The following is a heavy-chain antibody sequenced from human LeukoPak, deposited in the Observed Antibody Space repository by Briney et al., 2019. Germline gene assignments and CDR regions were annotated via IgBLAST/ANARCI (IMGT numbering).Heavy chain of an antibody. CDR1: GFTFSSYA. CDR2: ISGSGGST. D-gene: IGHD3-22*01. Sequence: GGSLRLSCAASGFTFSSYAMSWVRQAPGKGLEWVSAISGSGGSTYYADSVKGRFTISRDNSKNTLYLQMNSLRAEDTAVYYCAKSQYYDSSGYSRWSQTLYYYYGMDVWGQGTTVTVSS. J-gene: IGHJ6*02. V-gene: IGHV3-23*01. CDR3: AKSQYYDSSGYSRWSQTLYYYYGMDV.